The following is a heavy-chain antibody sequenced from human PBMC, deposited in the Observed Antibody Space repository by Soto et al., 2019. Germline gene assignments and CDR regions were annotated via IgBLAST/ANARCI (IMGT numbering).Heavy chain of an antibody. J-gene: IGHJ5*02. CDR3: SRRDKEGFDP. CDR2: LCYSGN. CDR1: GASISMSPYC. Sequence: KSSETLSLTCTVSGASISMSPYCLAWIRQPPGKGLEWVGSLCYSGNYYRPSLKSRVTISVDTSKNQLSLNLSSVTAADTAIYYCSRRDKEGFDPWGQGTLVTVSS. V-gene: IGHV4-39*01.